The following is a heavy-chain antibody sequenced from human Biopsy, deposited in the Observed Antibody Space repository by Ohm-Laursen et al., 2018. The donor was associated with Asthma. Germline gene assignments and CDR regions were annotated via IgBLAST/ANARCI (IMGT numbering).Heavy chain of an antibody. Sequence: SLRLSCSASGFSFSDYYMTWMRQAPGKGLEWVSSISSSGSTTHPAESVKGRFTISRDNAQKSLFLQMGSLRAEDTAIYYCARVFESSEWGPFYHFGLDGWGQGTTVAGSS. V-gene: IGHV3-11*01. CDR2: ISSSGSTT. D-gene: IGHD6-25*01. CDR3: ARVFESSEWGPFYHFGLDG. CDR1: GFSFSDYY. J-gene: IGHJ6*02.